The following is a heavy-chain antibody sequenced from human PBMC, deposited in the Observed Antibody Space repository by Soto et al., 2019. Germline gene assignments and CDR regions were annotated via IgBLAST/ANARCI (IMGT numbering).Heavy chain of an antibody. J-gene: IGHJ4*02. V-gene: IGHV4-31*03. Sequence: PSETLSLTCTVSGGSISSGGYYWSWIRQHPGKGLEWIGYIYYSGSTYYNPSLKSRVTISVDTSKNQFSLKLSSVTAADTAVYYCAGAPEGATLPGFDYWGQGTLVTVSS. CDR2: IYYSGST. D-gene: IGHD1-26*01. CDR1: GGSISSGGYY. CDR3: AGAPEGATLPGFDY.